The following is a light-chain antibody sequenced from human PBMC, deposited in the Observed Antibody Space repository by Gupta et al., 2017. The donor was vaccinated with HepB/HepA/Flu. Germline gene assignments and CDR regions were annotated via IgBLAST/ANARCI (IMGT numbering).Light chain of an antibody. CDR1: SSNIGSNY. J-gene: IGLJ2*01. Sequence: QSVLTQPPSASGTPGQRVTISCSGSSSNIGSNYVYWYQQLPGTAPKLLIYRNNQRPSGVPDRFSGSKSGTSASLAISGLRSEDEAEDYCAAWDDSLSGRVVFGGGTKLTVL. V-gene: IGLV1-47*01. CDR3: AAWDDSLSGRVV. CDR2: RNN.